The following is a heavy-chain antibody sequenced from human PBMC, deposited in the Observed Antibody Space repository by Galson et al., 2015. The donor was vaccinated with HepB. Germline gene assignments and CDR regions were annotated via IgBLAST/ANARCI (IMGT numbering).Heavy chain of an antibody. V-gene: IGHV3-23*01. CDR1: GFTVSSNY. J-gene: IGHJ4*02. CDR3: AKNIRSGYYSPFDY. D-gene: IGHD3-22*01. CDR2: ISGSAHST. Sequence: SLRLSCAASGFTVSSNYMSWVRQAPGRGLEWVSGISGSAHSTYYADSVRGRFTISRDNSKNTLYLQLSSLRAEDTAVYYCAKNIRSGYYSPFDYWGQGTLVTVSS.